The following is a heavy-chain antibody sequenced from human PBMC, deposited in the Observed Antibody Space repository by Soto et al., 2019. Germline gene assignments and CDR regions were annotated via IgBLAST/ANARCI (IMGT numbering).Heavy chain of an antibody. CDR3: ARQIRGPTPNWFDP. Sequence: EMQLVESGGGLVQPGGSLRLSCGVSGFTFGSFWMGWVRQAPGKGLEWVANINKDGSEKYYVDSVKGRFTISRDNPRNSLYHQMDTLRVEDTAVYFCARQIRGPTPNWFDPWGQGTLVSVSS. CDR1: GFTFGSFW. V-gene: IGHV3-7*01. J-gene: IGHJ5*02. CDR2: INKDGSEK.